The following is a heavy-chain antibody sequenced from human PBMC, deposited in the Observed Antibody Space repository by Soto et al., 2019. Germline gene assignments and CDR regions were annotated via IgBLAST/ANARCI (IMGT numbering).Heavy chain of an antibody. J-gene: IGHJ5*02. Sequence: LSLTCVVSSYSISSGFFWAWIRQPPGKGPEWVGSIYHTGDTHYNPSLRSQVSMSVDTSKNHFSLRLTYLTAADTAVYFCARDTNSLDLWGQGILVTVSS. CDR2: IYHTGDT. CDR3: ARDTNSLDL. V-gene: IGHV4-38-2*02. D-gene: IGHD2-8*01. CDR1: SYSISSGFF.